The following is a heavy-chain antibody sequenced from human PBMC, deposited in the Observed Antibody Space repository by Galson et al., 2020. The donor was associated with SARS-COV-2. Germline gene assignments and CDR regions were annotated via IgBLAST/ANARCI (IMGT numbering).Heavy chain of an antibody. J-gene: IGHJ4*02. CDR2: ISYDGSNK. D-gene: IGHD1-26*01. CDR1: GFTFSSYA. V-gene: IGHV3-30-3*01. CDR3: ASAYSGSYLTPLDY. Sequence: GESLKISCAASGFTFSSYAMHWVRQAPGKGLEWVAVISYDGSNKYYADSVKGRFTISRDNSKNTLYLQMNSLRAEDTAVYYCASAYSGSYLTPLDYWGQGTLVTVSS.